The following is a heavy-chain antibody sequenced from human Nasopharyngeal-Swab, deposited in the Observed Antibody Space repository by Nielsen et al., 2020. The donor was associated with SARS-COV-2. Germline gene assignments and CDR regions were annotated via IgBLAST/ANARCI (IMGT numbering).Heavy chain of an antibody. CDR1: GYTFTSYY. V-gene: IGHV1-46*01. CDR2: INPSGGST. J-gene: IGHJ3*02. Sequence: ASVKVSCKASGYTFTSYYMHWVRQAPGQGLEWMGIINPSGGSTSYAQKFQGRVTMTRDTSTSTVYMELSSLRSEYTAVYYCARESVNDAFDIWGQGTMVTVSS. CDR3: ARESVNDAFDI.